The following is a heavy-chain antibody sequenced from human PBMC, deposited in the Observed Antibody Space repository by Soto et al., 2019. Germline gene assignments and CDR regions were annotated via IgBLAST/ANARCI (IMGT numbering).Heavy chain of an antibody. CDR1: GGSISGAAYY. V-gene: IGHV4-30-4*08. J-gene: IGHJ5*02. CDR3: AGGTGFYGGSNWFDP. D-gene: IGHD3-16*01. Sequence: QVQLQESGPGLLKPSQTLSLTCTVSGGSISGAAYYWSWIRHLPGKGLEWIGYIYYTGTTYNRPSLERGINNPLDTSKNQFSLKLTSMTAADTAVYYYAGGTGFYGGSNWFDPWGQGTLVTVTS. CDR2: IYYTGTT.